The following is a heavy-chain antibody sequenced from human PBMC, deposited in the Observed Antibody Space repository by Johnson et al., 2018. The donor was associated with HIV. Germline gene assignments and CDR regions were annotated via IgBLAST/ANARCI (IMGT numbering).Heavy chain of an antibody. Sequence: VQLVESGGGVVQPGRSLRLSCAASGFTFDDYAMHWVRQAPGKGLEWVSGISWNSGSIGYADSVKGRFTISRDNAKNSLYLQMNSLRAEDTALYYCAKALVGATLSDAFDIWGPGTMVTVSS. CDR2: ISWNSGSI. V-gene: IGHV3-9*01. J-gene: IGHJ3*02. D-gene: IGHD1-26*01. CDR3: AKALVGATLSDAFDI. CDR1: GFTFDDYA.